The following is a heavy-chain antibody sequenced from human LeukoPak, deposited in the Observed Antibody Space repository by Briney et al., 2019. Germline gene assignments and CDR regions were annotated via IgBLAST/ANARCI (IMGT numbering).Heavy chain of an antibody. CDR1: GGSTSGYY. J-gene: IGHJ3*02. CDR2: IYNSGSA. V-gene: IGHV4-59*08. D-gene: IGHD3-10*01. CDR3: ARASITRVAFDI. Sequence: SETLSLTCIVSGGSTSGYYWNWIRQSPGKGLEWIGYIYNSGSAYYNPSLKSRVTISVDTSKNQFSLKLSSVTAADTAVYYCARASITRVAFDIWGQGTMVTVSS.